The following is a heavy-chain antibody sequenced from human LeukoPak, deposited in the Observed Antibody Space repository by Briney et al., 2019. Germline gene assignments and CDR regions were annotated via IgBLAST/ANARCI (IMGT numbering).Heavy chain of an antibody. D-gene: IGHD6-13*01. J-gene: IGHJ4*02. CDR3: ARAPPYSSSWSSEFDY. Sequence: GGSLRLSCAASGFTFSSYSMNWVRQAPGKGLEWVSSISSSSTYIYYAGSVKGRFTISRDNAKNSLYLQMNSLRVEDTAVYYCARAPPYSSSWSSEFDYWGRGTLVTVSS. V-gene: IGHV3-21*01. CDR1: GFTFSSYS. CDR2: ISSSSTYI.